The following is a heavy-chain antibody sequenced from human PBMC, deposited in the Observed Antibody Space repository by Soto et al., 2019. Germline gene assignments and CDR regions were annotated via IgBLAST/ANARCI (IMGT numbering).Heavy chain of an antibody. D-gene: IGHD3-3*01. V-gene: IGHV3-23*01. Sequence: GGSLRLSCAASGFICTSYDMSWVRQAPGKGLAWVSTILVGGSTHYEDSVKGRFTISRERSKNTVYLQMNSLTAGDTAVYYCAKANATCGGAFDICGQGTMVTVSS. CDR1: GFICTSYD. CDR2: ILVGGST. CDR3: AKANATCGGAFDI. J-gene: IGHJ3*02.